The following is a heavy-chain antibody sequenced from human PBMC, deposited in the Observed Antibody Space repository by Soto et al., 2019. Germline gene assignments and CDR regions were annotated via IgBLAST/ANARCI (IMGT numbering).Heavy chain of an antibody. V-gene: IGHV1-69*02. J-gene: IGHJ3*02. Sequence: SVKVSCKASGGTFSSYTISWVRQAPGQGLEWMGRIIPILGIANYAQKFQGRVTITADKSTSTAYMELSSLRSEDTAVYYCAQYYYGSPDVFDIWGQGTLVTVSS. D-gene: IGHD3-10*01. CDR2: IIPILGIA. CDR3: AQYYYGSPDVFDI. CDR1: GGTFSSYT.